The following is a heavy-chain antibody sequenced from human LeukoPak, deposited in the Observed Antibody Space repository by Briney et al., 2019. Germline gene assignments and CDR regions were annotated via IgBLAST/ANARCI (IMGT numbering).Heavy chain of an antibody. D-gene: IGHD3-10*01. V-gene: IGHV3-30*03. CDR1: GFTFSTYG. Sequence: GGSLRLSCEASGFTFSTYGMHWVRQAPGKGLEWMTLIPYDGNNKYYADSVKGRFTISRDNSKNTLYLQMNRLRAEDTAVYYCARYYGSGRGYYGLDVWGQGTTVTVSS. CDR3: ARYYGSGRGYYGLDV. CDR2: IPYDGNNK. J-gene: IGHJ6*02.